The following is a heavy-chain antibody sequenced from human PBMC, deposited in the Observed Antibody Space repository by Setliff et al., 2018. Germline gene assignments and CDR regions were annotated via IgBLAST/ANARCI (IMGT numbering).Heavy chain of an antibody. V-gene: IGHV3-30*03. D-gene: IGHD6-13*01. CDR2: VSFDGRNK. CDR3: ARKIAAAGTAWFDP. Sequence: PGGSLRLSCAASGYTSSSYAMTWVRQAPGKGLEWVAAVSFDGRNKYYEDSVKGRFTISRDDSKNTLYLQMNSLRAEDTAVYYCARKIAAAGTAWFDPWGQGTLVTVSS. CDR1: GYTSSSYA. J-gene: IGHJ5*02.